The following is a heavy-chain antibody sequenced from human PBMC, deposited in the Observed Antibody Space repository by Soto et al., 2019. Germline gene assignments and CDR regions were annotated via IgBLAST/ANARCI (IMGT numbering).Heavy chain of an antibody. V-gene: IGHV3-74*01. CDR2: IDNDGSGT. Sequence: GGSLRLSCPASGITLRHYWMHWVRQVPGKGLVWVSRIDNDGSGTSYADFVEGRFTISRDDAKNTLYLQLNSLRAADTAVYYCARHVSVSGFEYYFDQWGQGTLVTVSS. J-gene: IGHJ4*02. CDR1: GITLRHYW. D-gene: IGHD5-12*01. CDR3: ARHVSVSGFEYYFDQ.